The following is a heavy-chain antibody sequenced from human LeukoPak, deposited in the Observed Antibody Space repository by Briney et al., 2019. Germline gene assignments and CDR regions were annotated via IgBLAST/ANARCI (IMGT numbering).Heavy chain of an antibody. CDR3: AKARQGDIVVVVAAIPFDY. V-gene: IGHV3-23*01. J-gene: IGHJ4*02. CDR2: ISGSGGST. D-gene: IGHD2-15*01. Sequence: PGGSLRLSCAASGFTFSSYAMSWVRQAPGKGLEWVSAISGSGGSTYYADSVKGRFTISRDNSKNTLYLQMNSLRAEDTAVHYCAKARQGDIVVVVAAIPFDYWGQGTLVTVSS. CDR1: GFTFSSYA.